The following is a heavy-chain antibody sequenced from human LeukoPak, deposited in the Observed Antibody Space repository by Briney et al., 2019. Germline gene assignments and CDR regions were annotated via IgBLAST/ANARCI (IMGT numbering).Heavy chain of an antibody. CDR2: MSFDGSHT. CDR1: GFTFSSYG. J-gene: IGHJ4*02. V-gene: IGHV3-30*18. D-gene: IGHD3-9*01. CDR3: AKERVDWRYFDY. Sequence: GGSLRLSCAASGFTFSSYGMYWVRQAPGKGLEWVAVMSFDGSHTYYADSVKGRFTISRDNSKNTLYLQMNSLRAEDTAVYYCAKERVDWRYFDYWGQGTLVTVSS.